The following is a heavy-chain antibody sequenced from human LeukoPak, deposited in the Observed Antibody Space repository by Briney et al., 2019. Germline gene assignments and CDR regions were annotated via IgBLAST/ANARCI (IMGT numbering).Heavy chain of an antibody. J-gene: IGHJ6*02. V-gene: IGHV3-30-3*01. CDR1: GFTFSSYA. CDR2: ISYDGSNK. Sequence: PGGSLRLSCAASGFTFSSYAMHWVRQAPGKGLEWVAVISYDGSNKYYADSVKGRFTISRDNSKNTLYLQMNSLRAEDTAVYYCARSLGYCSSTSCYTSYYYGMDVWGQGTTVTVSS. D-gene: IGHD2-2*02. CDR3: ARSLGYCSSTSCYTSYYYGMDV.